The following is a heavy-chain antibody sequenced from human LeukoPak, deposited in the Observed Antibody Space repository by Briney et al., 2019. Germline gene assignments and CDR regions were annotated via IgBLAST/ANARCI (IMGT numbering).Heavy chain of an antibody. D-gene: IGHD2-2*01. CDR3: ARHLSSITSCPNY. J-gene: IGHJ4*02. V-gene: IGHV5-51*01. Sequence: GESLKISCKGSGYCFASYWIAWVRQMPGKGLEWMGVIYPGNSDITYSPSFQGQVTISADKSVSTAYLHWSSLKASDTAIYYCARHLSSITSCPNYWGQGTLVTVSS. CDR1: GYCFASYW. CDR2: IYPGNSDI.